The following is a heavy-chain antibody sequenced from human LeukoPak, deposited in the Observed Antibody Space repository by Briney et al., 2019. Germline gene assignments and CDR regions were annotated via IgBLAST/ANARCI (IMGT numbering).Heavy chain of an antibody. V-gene: IGHV4-34*01. Sequence: PSETLSLTCAVYGGSFSGYYWSWIRQPPGKGLEWIGEINHSGSTNYNPSLKSRVTISVDTSKNQFSLKLSSVTAADTAVYYCARIFVYCSGDSCYWGWFDPRGQGTLVTVSS. D-gene: IGHD2-15*01. CDR3: ARIFVYCSGDSCYWGWFDP. CDR1: GGSFSGYY. CDR2: INHSGST. J-gene: IGHJ5*02.